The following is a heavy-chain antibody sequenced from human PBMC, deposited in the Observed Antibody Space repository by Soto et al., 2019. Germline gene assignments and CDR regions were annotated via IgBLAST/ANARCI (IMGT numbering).Heavy chain of an antibody. CDR2: IWYDGSNK. D-gene: IGHD6-19*01. Sequence: GGSLRLSCAASGVTFSSYGMHWVRQAPGKGLEWVAVIWYDGSNKYYADSVKGRFTISRDNSKNTLYLQMNSLRAEDTAVYYCARGSSSGWYGGAFDIWGQGTMVTVSS. CDR3: ARGSSSGWYGGAFDI. J-gene: IGHJ3*02. CDR1: GVTFSSYG. V-gene: IGHV3-33*01.